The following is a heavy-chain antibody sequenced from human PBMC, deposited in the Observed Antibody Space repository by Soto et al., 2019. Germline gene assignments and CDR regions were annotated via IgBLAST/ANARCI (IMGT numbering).Heavy chain of an antibody. V-gene: IGHV3-72*01. J-gene: IGHJ5*02. CDR1: VFTFSDHY. CDR2: IRNKGYSYTT. CDR3: ARTKGIGSPDCFDP. D-gene: IGHD2-21*01. Sequence: PGGSLRLSCAASVFTFSDHYMDWVRQAPGKGLEWVGRIRNKGYSYTTEYAASVKGRFIISRDDSKNSLYLQMNSLKTEDTAVYHCARTKGIGSPDCFDPWGQGTLVTVSS.